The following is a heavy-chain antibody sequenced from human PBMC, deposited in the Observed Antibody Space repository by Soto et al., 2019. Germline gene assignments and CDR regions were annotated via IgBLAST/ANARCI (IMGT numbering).Heavy chain of an antibody. CDR2: IYYSGST. CDR1: GGSISSGGYY. V-gene: IGHV4-31*03. CDR3: ARGGISHWAYFYYMDV. Sequence: ASETLSLTCTVSGGSISSGGYYWSWIRQHPGKGLEWIGYIYYSGSTYYNPSLKSRVTISVDTSKNQFSLKLSSVTAADTAVYYCARGGISHWAYFYYMDVWDRGTTVTVSS. J-gene: IGHJ6*03. D-gene: IGHD2-21*01.